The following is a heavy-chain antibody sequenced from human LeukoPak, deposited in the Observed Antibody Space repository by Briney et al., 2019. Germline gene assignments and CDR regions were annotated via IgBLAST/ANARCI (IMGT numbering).Heavy chain of an antibody. J-gene: IGHJ4*02. V-gene: IGHV1-24*01. Sequence: GASVKVSCKVSGYTLTELSMHWVRQAPGKGLEWMGGFDPEDGETIYAQKFQGRVTMTEDTSTDTAYMELGSLRSEDTAVYYCATDRGDYYDSSGYYRWFDYWGQGTLVTVSS. CDR2: FDPEDGET. D-gene: IGHD3-22*01. CDR1: GYTLTELS. CDR3: ATDRGDYYDSSGYYRWFDY.